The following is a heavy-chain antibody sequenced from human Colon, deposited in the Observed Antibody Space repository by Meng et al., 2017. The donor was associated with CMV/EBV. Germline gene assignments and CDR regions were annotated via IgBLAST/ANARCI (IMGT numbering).Heavy chain of an antibody. D-gene: IGHD4-17*01. V-gene: IGHV3-30*18. CDR1: GFTCSSYG. J-gene: IGHJ4*02. Sequence: AHGFTCSSYGMHWVRQAPGKGLEWVAIISYDGSNKYYADSVKGRFTISRDNSKNTLYLQMNSLRAEDTAVYYCAKDLETTDAIMDYWGQGTLVTVSS. CDR3: AKDLETTDAIMDY. CDR2: ISYDGSNK.